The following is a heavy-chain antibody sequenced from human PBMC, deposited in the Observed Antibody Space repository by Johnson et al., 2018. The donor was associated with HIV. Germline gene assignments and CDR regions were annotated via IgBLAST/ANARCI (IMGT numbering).Heavy chain of an antibody. J-gene: IGHJ3*01. D-gene: IGHD5-18*01. CDR2: IWYDGTDK. Sequence: QVQLVESGGGVVQPGTSLRLSCAASGFAFRNYGMHWVRQAPGKGLEWVALIWYDGTDKYYADSVKGRFTISRDNSKNTLSLQMNSLRAEDTAVYYCAKPYVDTTMADAFDVWGQGTMVTVSS. V-gene: IGHV3-33*06. CDR1: GFAFRNYG. CDR3: AKPYVDTTMADAFDV.